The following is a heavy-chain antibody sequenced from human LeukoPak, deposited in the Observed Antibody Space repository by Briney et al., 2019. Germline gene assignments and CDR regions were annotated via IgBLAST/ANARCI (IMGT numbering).Heavy chain of an antibody. Sequence: ASVKVSCKASGGTLNSYVISWVRQAPGQGLEWMGGIIPISGTTNYAQKFQGRVTITADKSTSTAYMELSSLRSEDTAVYYCATLCCGSYYMDVWGKGTTVTVSS. V-gene: IGHV1-69*06. CDR3: ATLCCGSYYMDV. D-gene: IGHD2-15*01. J-gene: IGHJ6*03. CDR2: IIPISGTT. CDR1: GGTLNSYV.